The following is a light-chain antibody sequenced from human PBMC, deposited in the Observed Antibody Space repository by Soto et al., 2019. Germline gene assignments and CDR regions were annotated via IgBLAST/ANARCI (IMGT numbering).Light chain of an antibody. J-gene: IGKJ1*01. Sequence: EIVLTQSPGTLSLAPGERATLFCRVSQIVTSSYLAWYQQKPGQAPRLLIYGASSRATGIPDRFSGSGSGTDFPPTISRLEPEDFAVYYCQQHGSSPPSWTFGQGTKVEIK. CDR2: GAS. V-gene: IGKV3-20*01. CDR3: QQHGSSPPSWT. CDR1: QIVTSSY.